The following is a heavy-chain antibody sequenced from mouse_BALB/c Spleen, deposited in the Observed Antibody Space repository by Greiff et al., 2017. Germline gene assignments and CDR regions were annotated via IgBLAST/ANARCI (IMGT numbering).Heavy chain of an antibody. J-gene: IGHJ3*01. D-gene: IGHD2-4*01. CDR2: INPSNGRT. CDR1: GYTFTSYW. Sequence: VKLQQPGAELVKPGASVKLSCKASGYTFTSYWMHWVKQRPGQGLEWIGEINPSNGRTNYNEKFKSKATLTVDKSSSTAYMQLSSLTSEDSAVYYCARLTITPFAYWGQGTLVTVSA. V-gene: IGHV1S81*02. CDR3: ARLTITPFAY.